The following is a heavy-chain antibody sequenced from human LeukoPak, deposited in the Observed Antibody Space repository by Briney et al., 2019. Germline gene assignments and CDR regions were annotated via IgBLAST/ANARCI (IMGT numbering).Heavy chain of an antibody. J-gene: IGHJ4*02. Sequence: GGSLRLSCVASGFTFSTYTMNWVRQAPGEGLEWVSSISSSSFFISYADSVKGRFTISRDNAKNSLYLQMNSLRAEDTAVYYCAKSSYYYDSSGYWTIFDYWGQGTLVTVSS. CDR2: ISSSSFFI. CDR3: AKSSYYYDSSGYWTIFDY. V-gene: IGHV3-21*01. D-gene: IGHD3-22*01. CDR1: GFTFSTYT.